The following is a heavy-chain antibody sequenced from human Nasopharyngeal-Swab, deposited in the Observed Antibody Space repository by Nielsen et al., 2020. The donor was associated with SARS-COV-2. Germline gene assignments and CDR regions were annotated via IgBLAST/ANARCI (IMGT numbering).Heavy chain of an antibody. V-gene: IGHV3-53*01. CDR2: IYSGGST. J-gene: IGHJ4*02. CDR1: AFTVSSNY. Sequence: GEPLKISCAASAFTVSSNYMSWVRQAPGKGLEWVSVIYSGGSTYYADSVKGRFTISRDNSKNTLYLQMNSLRAEDTAVYYCARDMGGMEDYWGQGTLVTVSS. CDR3: ARDMGGMEDY. D-gene: IGHD3-16*01.